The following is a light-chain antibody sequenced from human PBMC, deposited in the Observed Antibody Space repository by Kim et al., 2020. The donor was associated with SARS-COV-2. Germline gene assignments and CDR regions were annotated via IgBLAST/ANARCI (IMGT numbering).Light chain of an antibody. CDR1: QSTNNY. CDR3: QQSYSFPWT. J-gene: IGKJ1*01. CDR2: AAS. V-gene: IGKV1-39*01. Sequence: DIQMTQSPSSLSASVGDRVTITCRASQSTNNYINWYQQMPGKAPELLIYAASSLQSGVPSRFSGSGSETDFTLTISSLQREDFATYFCQQSYSFPWTFGQGTKVDIK.